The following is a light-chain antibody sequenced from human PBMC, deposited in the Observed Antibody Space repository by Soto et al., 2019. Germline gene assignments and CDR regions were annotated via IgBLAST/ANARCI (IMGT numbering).Light chain of an antibody. CDR2: AAS. V-gene: IGKV1-39*01. CDR1: QGISSF. CDR3: QQSYSIPWT. Sequence: IQLTQSPSSLSASVGDSVTITCRASQGISSFLAWYQQKPGKAPKLLIYAASSLQSGVPSRFSGSGFGTDFTLTISSLQPEDFTTYYCQQSYSIPWTFGQGTKVDIK. J-gene: IGKJ1*01.